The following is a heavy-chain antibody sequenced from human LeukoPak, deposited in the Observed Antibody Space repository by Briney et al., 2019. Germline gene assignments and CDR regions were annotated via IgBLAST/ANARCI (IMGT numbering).Heavy chain of an antibody. CDR3: ASPSPDAIFMFYYYYMDV. CDR2: IIPIFGTA. CDR1: GGTFSSYA. J-gene: IGHJ6*03. D-gene: IGHD2-21*01. V-gene: IGHV1-69*13. Sequence: ASVKVSCKASGGTFSSYAISWVRQAPGQGLEWMGGIIPIFGTANYAQKFQGRVTITADESTSTAYMELSSLRSEDTAVYYCASPSPDAIFMFYYYYMDVWGKGTTVTVSS.